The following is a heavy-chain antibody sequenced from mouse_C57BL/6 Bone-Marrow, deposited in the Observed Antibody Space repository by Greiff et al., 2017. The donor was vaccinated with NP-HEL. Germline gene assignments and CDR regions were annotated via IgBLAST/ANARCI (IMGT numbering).Heavy chain of an antibody. V-gene: IGHV1-12*01. D-gene: IGHD2-2*01. Sequence: QVQLQQSGAELVRPGASVKMSCKASGYTFTSYNMHWVKQTPRQGLEWIGAIYPGNGDTSYNQKFKGKATLTVDKSSSTAYMQLSSLTSEDSAVYYCAKGGYYGDDVWYFGGWGTGTTVTVSS. CDR2: IYPGNGDT. CDR1: GYTFTSYN. CDR3: AKGGYYGDDVWYFGG. J-gene: IGHJ1*03.